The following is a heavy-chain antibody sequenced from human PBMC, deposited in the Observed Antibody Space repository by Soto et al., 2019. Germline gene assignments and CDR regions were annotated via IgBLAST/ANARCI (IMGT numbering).Heavy chain of an antibody. CDR1: GFIFENSG. V-gene: IGHV3-9*01. Sequence: EVQLVESGGGLVQPGRSLRLSCAASGFIFENSGMHWVRQAPGKGLGGASGISWNSGNIGYADSVKGRFSISRDNAKKSLYLQMNSLRPDDTAFYFCVKAGVRDLIVEVPVYFDIWGLGTLVTVSS. J-gene: IGHJ4*02. CDR2: ISWNSGNI. D-gene: IGHD2-21*01. CDR3: VKAGVRDLIVEVPVYFDI.